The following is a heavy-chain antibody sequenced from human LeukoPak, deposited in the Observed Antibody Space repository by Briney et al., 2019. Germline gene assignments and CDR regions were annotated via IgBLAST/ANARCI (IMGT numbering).Heavy chain of an antibody. V-gene: IGHV3-23*01. CDR1: GFTFNTYT. J-gene: IGHJ4*02. CDR3: AKDITAAGGYFFDY. Sequence: GGSLRLSCAASGFTFNTYTMNWIRQAPGKGLEWVSTISNSGGSTYYADSVKGRFTISRDNSKNTLYLQMNSLRAEDTAVYYCAKDITAAGGYFFDYWGQGTLVTVSS. D-gene: IGHD6-13*01. CDR2: ISNSGGST.